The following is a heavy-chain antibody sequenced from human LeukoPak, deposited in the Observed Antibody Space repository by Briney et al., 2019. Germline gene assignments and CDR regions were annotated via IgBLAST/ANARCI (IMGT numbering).Heavy chain of an antibody. CDR3: AKGGPYDSSGYYFDY. CDR2: ISWNSGSI. D-gene: IGHD3-22*01. J-gene: IGHJ4*02. V-gene: IGHV3-9*01. Sequence: GRSLRLSCAASGFTFDDYAMHWVRQAPGKGLEWVSGISWNSGSIGYADSVKGRFTISRDNAKNSLYLQMNSLRAEDTAVYYCAKGGPYDSSGYYFDYWGQGTLVTVSS. CDR1: GFTFDDYA.